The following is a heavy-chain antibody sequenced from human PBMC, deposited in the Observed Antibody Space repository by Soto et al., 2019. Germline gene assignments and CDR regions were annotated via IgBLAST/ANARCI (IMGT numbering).Heavy chain of an antibody. CDR3: ARGVVVTAMAYYYYGMDV. Sequence: TGGSMRLSCAASGFTFSSYGMHWVRQAPGKGLEWVAVIWYDGSNKYYADSVKGRFTISRDNSKNTLYLQMNSLRAEDTAVYYCARGVVVTAMAYYYYGMDVWGQGTTVTVSS. V-gene: IGHV3-33*01. D-gene: IGHD2-21*02. CDR1: GFTFSSYG. CDR2: IWYDGSNK. J-gene: IGHJ6*02.